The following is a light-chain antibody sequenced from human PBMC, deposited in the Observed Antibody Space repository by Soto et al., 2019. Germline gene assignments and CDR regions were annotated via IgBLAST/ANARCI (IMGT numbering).Light chain of an antibody. Sequence: EIVLTQSPGTLSLSPGERATLSCRASQRVSSSYLAWYQQKPGQAPRLLIYGASSRATDIPDRFSGSGSGTDFTLTISRLEPEDFAVYYCQQYGSSSFTFGPGNKVDIK. CDR1: QRVSSSY. J-gene: IGKJ3*01. V-gene: IGKV3-20*01. CDR2: GAS. CDR3: QQYGSSSFT.